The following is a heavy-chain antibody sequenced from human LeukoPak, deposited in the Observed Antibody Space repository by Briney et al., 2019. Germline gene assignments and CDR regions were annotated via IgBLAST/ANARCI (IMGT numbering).Heavy chain of an antibody. V-gene: IGHV4-34*01. CDR1: GGSFSGYH. CDR2: INHSGST. J-gene: IGHJ6*02. D-gene: IGHD2-2*01. CDR3: ARGRRYCSSTSCYYRGYYYYYGMDV. Sequence: SETLSLTCAVYGGSFSGYHWSWIRQPPGKGLEWIGEINHSGSTNYNPSLKSRVTISVDTSKNQFSLKLSSVTAADTAVYYCARGRRYCSSTSCYYRGYYYYYGMDVWGQGTTVTVSS.